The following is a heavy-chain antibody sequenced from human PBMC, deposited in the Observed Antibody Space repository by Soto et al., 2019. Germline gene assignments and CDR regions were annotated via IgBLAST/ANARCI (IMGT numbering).Heavy chain of an antibody. CDR2: INSDGSST. Sequence: GGSQSLSYAASGFTFSSYWMHWVRQAPGKGLVWVSRINSDGSSTSYADSVKGRFTISRDNAKNTLYLQMNSLRAEDTAVYYCASQRSAYYDFWSGYSDNWFDPWGQGTLVTVSS. V-gene: IGHV3-74*01. CDR3: ASQRSAYYDFWSGYSDNWFDP. J-gene: IGHJ5*02. D-gene: IGHD3-3*01. CDR1: GFTFSSYW.